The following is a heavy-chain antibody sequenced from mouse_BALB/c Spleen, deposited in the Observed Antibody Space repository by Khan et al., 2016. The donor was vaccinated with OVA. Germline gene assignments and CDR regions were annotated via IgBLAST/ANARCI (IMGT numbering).Heavy chain of an antibody. CDR3: ARSYYGSSYFDY. J-gene: IGHJ2*01. CDR2: LYPGSGST. V-gene: IGHV1-77*01. CDR1: GYTFTDYV. D-gene: IGHD1-1*01. Sequence: QVQLKQSGPELVKPGASVKMSCKASGYTFTDYVISWVKQRTGQGLEWIGELYPGSGSTYYNEKFKGKATLTADKSSNTAYMQLSSLTSEDSAVYVCARSYYGSSYFDYWGQGTTHTVSS.